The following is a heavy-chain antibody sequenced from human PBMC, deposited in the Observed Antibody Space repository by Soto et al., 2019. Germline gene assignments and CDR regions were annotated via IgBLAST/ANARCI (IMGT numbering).Heavy chain of an antibody. CDR1: GFTFSSYG. J-gene: IGHJ4*02. V-gene: IGHV3-30*18. CDR3: EKDEGDDIFDY. D-gene: IGHD2-21*02. Sequence: GGSLRLSCAASGFTFSSYGMHWVRQAPGKGLEWVAVISYDGSNKYYADSVKGRFTISRDNSKNTLYLQMNSLRAEDTAVYYCEKDEGDDIFDYWGQGTLVTVSS. CDR2: ISYDGSNK.